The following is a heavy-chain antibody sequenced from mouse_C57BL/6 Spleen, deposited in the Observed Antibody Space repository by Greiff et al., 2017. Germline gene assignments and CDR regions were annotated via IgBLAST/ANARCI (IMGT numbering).Heavy chain of an antibody. J-gene: IGHJ4*01. V-gene: IGHV1-59*01. Sequence: QVQLQQPGAELVRPGTSVKLSCKASGYTFTSYWMHWVKQRPGQGLEWIGVIDPSDSYTNYNQKFKGKATLTVDTSSSTAYMQLSSLTSEDSAVYYCARRDYYGSSYAMDYWGQGTSVTVSS. CDR2: IDPSDSYT. CDR3: ARRDYYGSSYAMDY. D-gene: IGHD1-1*01. CDR1: GYTFTSYW.